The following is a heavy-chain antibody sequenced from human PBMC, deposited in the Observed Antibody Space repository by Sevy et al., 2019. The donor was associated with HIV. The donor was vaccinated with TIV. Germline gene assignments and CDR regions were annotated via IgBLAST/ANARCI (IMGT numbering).Heavy chain of an antibody. J-gene: IGHJ6*02. CDR2: IYYSGST. CDR3: ARYGSGRMAEVDGMDV. D-gene: IGHD3-10*01. V-gene: IGHV4-59*01. CDR1: GGSISSYY. Sequence: SETLSLTCTVSGGSISSYYWSWIRQPPGKGLEWIGYIYYSGSTNYNPSLKSRVTISVDTSKNQFSLKLSSVTAADTAVYYCARYGSGRMAEVDGMDVWGQGTTVTVSS.